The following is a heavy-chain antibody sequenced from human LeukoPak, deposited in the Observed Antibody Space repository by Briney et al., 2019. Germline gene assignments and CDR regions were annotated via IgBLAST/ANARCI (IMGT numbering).Heavy chain of an antibody. CDR3: ARDRDYSGSGSPDS. J-gene: IGHJ4*02. V-gene: IGHV3-66*01. CDR1: GFIMSNNY. Sequence: RESLRLSCAASGFIMSNNYMSWVRQAPGKGPEWVSVIYDGGITYYTDSVKGRFTISRDDSTNTLHLQMNSLRVDDTAVYYCARDRDYSGSGSPDSWGQGTLVTVS. D-gene: IGHD3-10*01. CDR2: IYDGGIT.